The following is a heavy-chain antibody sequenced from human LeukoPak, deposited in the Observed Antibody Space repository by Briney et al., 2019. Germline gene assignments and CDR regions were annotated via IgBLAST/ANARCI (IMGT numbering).Heavy chain of an antibody. CDR2: INPSGGST. J-gene: IGHJ4*02. D-gene: IGHD3-22*01. CDR3: ARDSITMTVVVGDLDY. Sequence: ASVKVSCKASGYTFTSYYMHWVRQAPGQGLEWMGIINPSGGSTSYAQKFQGRVTMTRDTSTSTVYMELSSLRAEDTAVYYCARDSITMTVVVGDLDYWGQGTLVTVSS. V-gene: IGHV1-46*01. CDR1: GYTFTSYY.